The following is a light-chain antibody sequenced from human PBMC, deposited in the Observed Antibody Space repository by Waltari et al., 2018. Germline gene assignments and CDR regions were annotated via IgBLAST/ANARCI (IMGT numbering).Light chain of an antibody. J-gene: IGLJ1*01. V-gene: IGLV1-40*01. CDR3: QSYDSSLSGDYV. Sequence: QSVLTQPPSVSGAPGQRVTIPRTGSSPNIGAGYDGPWSQQLPGTAPQLLIYGNSNRPSGVPDRFSGSKSGTSASLAITGLQAEDEADYYCQSYDSSLSGDYVFGTGTKVTVL. CDR2: GNS. CDR1: SPNIGAGYD.